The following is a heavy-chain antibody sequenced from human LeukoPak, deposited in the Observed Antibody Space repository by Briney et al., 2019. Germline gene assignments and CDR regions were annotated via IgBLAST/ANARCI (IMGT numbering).Heavy chain of an antibody. CDR1: GFTFSSYS. D-gene: IGHD6-19*01. V-gene: IGHV3-48*02. CDR3: ARNPRDSSGWSDY. Sequence: GGSLRLSCAAPGFTFSSYSMNWVRQAPGKGLEWVSYISSSSSTIYYADSVKGRFTISRDNAKNSLYLQMNSLRDEDTAVYYCARNPRDSSGWSDYWGQGTLVTVSS. CDR2: ISSSSSTI. J-gene: IGHJ4*02.